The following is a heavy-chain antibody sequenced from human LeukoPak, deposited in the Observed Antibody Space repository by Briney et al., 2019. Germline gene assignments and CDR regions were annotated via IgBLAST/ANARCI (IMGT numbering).Heavy chain of an antibody. CDR1: GFTFSSYG. CDR3: AKDMDPPLGDPYGDNYWDAFDI. D-gene: IGHD4-17*01. J-gene: IGHJ3*02. V-gene: IGHV3-30*18. CDR2: ISYDGSNK. Sequence: GGSLRLSCAASGFTFSSYGMHWVRQAPGKGLEWVAVISYDGSNKYYADSVKGRFTISRDNSKNTLYLQMNSLRAEDTAVYYCAKDMDPPLGDPYGDNYWDAFDIWGQGTMVTVSS.